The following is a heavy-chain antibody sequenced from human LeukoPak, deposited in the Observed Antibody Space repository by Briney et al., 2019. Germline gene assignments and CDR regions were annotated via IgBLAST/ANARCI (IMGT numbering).Heavy chain of an antibody. CDR2: IYSGGST. CDR1: RFSVSSKY. Sequence: GGSLRLSCAASRFSVSSKYMNWVRQAPGKGLEWVSVIYSGGSTYYADSVKGRFTISRDNSKNTVYLQMNSLRVEDTALYFCAREEDYWGQGTLVTVSS. CDR3: AREEDY. V-gene: IGHV3-53*01. J-gene: IGHJ4*02.